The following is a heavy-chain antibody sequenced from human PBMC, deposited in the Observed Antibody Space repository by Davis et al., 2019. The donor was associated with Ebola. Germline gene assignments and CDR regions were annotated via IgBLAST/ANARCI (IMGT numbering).Heavy chain of an antibody. J-gene: IGHJ4*02. Sequence: GGSLRLSCAASGFTFRNAYMTWVRQAPGKGLEWVGLIKSKTDGETTDYAAPVRGRFTISRDDSRNTVYLQMNSLKSEDIDVYYCWAALDYWGQGTLVTVSS. CDR2: IKSKTDGETT. D-gene: IGHD2-15*01. CDR3: WAALDY. V-gene: IGHV3-15*01. CDR1: GFTFRNAY.